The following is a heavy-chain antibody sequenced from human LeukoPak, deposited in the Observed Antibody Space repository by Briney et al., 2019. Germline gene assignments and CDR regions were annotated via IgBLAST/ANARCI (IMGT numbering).Heavy chain of an antibody. J-gene: IGHJ6*03. CDR3: ARFDDSSGYYYYYYYMDV. CDR1: GFTFSSYS. CDR2: ISSSSSYI. V-gene: IGHV3-21*01. D-gene: IGHD3-22*01. Sequence: PGGSLRLSCAASGFTFSSYSMNWVRQAPGKGLEWVSSISSSSSYIYYADSVKGRFTISRDNAKNSLYRQMNSLRAEDTAVYYCARFDDSSGYYYYYYYMDVWGKGTTVTVSS.